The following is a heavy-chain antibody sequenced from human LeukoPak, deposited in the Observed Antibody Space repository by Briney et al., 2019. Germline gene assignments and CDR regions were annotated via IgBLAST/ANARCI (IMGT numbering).Heavy chain of an antibody. Sequence: PSETLSLTCTVSGGSISNYFWSWVRQPAGKGLEWIGRIYSTGRSDYNPSLKSRITMSVDTSKNQFSLNLNSVTAADTAVYYCARANLLRGFTSGLYYYFYIDVWGKGTTVAVSS. CDR2: IYSTGRS. V-gene: IGHV4-4*07. CDR3: ARANLLRGFTSGLYYYFYIDV. CDR1: GGSISNYF. J-gene: IGHJ6*03. D-gene: IGHD2-15*01.